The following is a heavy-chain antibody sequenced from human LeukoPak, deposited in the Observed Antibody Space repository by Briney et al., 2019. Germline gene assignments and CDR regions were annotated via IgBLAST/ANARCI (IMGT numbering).Heavy chain of an antibody. Sequence: GGSLRLSCAASGFTFSSYAMHWVRQAPGKGLEWVATISYDESNTYFADSVKSRFTISRDNSKNTLYLQMNSLRADDTAVYYCALNRGSGWYFHYWGQGTLVTVSS. J-gene: IGHJ4*02. CDR1: GFTFSSYA. V-gene: IGHV3-30*04. CDR2: ISYDESNT. D-gene: IGHD6-19*01. CDR3: ALNRGSGWYFHY.